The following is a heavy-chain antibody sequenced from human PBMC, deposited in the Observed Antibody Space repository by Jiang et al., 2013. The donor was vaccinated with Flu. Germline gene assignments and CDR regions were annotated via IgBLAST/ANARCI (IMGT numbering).Heavy chain of an antibody. D-gene: IGHD5-12*01. V-gene: IGHV6-1*01. Sequence: SLTCAISGDSVSSNSAAWNWIRQSPSRGLEWLGRTYYRSKWYNDYAVSVKSRITINPDTSKNQFSLQLNSVTPEDTAVYYCARVRASYSGYDYYYYYGMDVWGQGTTVTVSS. CDR3: ARVRASYSGYDYYYYYGMDV. CDR2: TYYRSKWYN. J-gene: IGHJ6*02. CDR1: GDSVSSNSAA.